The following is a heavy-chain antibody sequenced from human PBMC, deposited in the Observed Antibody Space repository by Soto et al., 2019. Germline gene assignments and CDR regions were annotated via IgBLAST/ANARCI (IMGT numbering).Heavy chain of an antibody. CDR1: GFTFSSYW. CDR2: INQDGSEK. V-gene: IGHV3-7*01. J-gene: IGHJ4*02. Sequence: GGSLRLSCAASGFTFSSYWLSWVRQAPGKGLEWVANINQDGSEKYYVDSVKGRFTISRDNAKNSLYLQMNSLRAEETAVYYCAREKGIHDYIWGSYRSDYYFDYWGLGTLVTVSS. D-gene: IGHD3-16*02. CDR3: AREKGIHDYIWGSYRSDYYFDY.